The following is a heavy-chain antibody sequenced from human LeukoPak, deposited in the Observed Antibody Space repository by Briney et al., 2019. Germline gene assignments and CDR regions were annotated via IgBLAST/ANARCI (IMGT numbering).Heavy chain of an antibody. CDR3: ARDYGMDV. V-gene: IGHV4-59*12. CDR2: IYYSGST. J-gene: IGHJ6*02. CDR1: GGSISSYY. Sequence: SETLSLTCTVSGGSISSYYWSWIRQPPGKGLEWIGYIYYSGSTNYNPSLKSRVTISVDTSKNQFSLKLSSVTAADTAVYYCARDYGMDVWGQGTTVTVSS.